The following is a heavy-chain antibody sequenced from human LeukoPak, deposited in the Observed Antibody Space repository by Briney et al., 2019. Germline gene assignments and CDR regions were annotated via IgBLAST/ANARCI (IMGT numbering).Heavy chain of an antibody. V-gene: IGHV3-7*01. CDR1: GFTFSDYW. CDR2: IKQDGSEK. CDR3: ARETCSSTTCYAWGDYYYDMDV. J-gene: IGHJ6*02. Sequence: GGSLRLSCTASGFTFSDYWMSWVRQAPGKGLEWVANIKQDGSEKYYVDSVEGRFTIFREDAENSLYLQMNGLRAEDTAVYYCARETCSSTTCYAWGDYYYDMDVWGRGTTVTVPS. D-gene: IGHD2-2*01.